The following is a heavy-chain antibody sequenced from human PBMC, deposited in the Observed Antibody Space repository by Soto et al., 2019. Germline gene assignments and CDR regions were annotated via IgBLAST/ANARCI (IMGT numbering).Heavy chain of an antibody. V-gene: IGHV3-48*02. J-gene: IGHJ4*02. CDR3: ARVHSSGWFKVDY. CDR1: GSTFSTWS. Sequence: EVQLVESGGGLVQPGGSLRLSCAASGSTFSTWSMNWVRQAPGKGLEWVSYISSSSTTYYADSVRGRFAISRDNAKNSPYLQMSSLRDEDTAVYYCARVHSSGWFKVDYWGQGTLVSVSS. D-gene: IGHD6-19*01. CDR2: ISSSSTT.